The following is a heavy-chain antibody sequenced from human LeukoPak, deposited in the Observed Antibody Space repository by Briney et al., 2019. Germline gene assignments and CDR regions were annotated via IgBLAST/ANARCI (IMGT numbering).Heavy chain of an antibody. Sequence: ASVKVSCKASGYTFTGHSMYWVRQAPGQGLEWMRWIKPNSGGTNYAQKFQGRVTMTRDTSISTVYLELTSLRSDDTALYYCARGGPSRGSGFYYFDYWGQGTLITVSS. D-gene: IGHD6-19*01. CDR1: GYTFTGHS. J-gene: IGHJ4*02. CDR3: ARGGPSRGSGFYYFDY. V-gene: IGHV1-2*02. CDR2: IKPNSGGT.